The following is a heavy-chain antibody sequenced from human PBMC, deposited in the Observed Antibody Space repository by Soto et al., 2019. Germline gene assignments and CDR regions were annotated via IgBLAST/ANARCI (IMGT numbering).Heavy chain of an antibody. D-gene: IGHD3-22*01. Sequence: QVQLVESGGGVVQPGRSLRLSCAASGFTFSSYAMHWVRQAPGKGLEWVAVISYDGSNKYYADSVKGRFTISRDNSKNTLYLQMNSLRAEDTAVYYCAREESITMIVVVMGKRAFDIWGQGTMVTVSS. CDR1: GFTFSSYA. CDR3: AREESITMIVVVMGKRAFDI. CDR2: ISYDGSNK. J-gene: IGHJ3*02. V-gene: IGHV3-30-3*01.